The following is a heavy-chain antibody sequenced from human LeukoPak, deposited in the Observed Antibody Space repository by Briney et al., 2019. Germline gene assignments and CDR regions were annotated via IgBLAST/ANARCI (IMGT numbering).Heavy chain of an antibody. D-gene: IGHD3-10*01. CDR2: ISGDGGST. CDR3: ATHDYYGSGSYYNVGYYYMDV. J-gene: IGHJ6*03. Sequence: AGSLRLSCAASGFTFDDYAMHWVRQAPGQGLEWISLISGDGGSTYYADSVKGRFTISRDNSKNSLYLQMNSLRTEDTALYYCATHDYYGSGSYYNVGYYYMDVWGKGTTVTVSS. V-gene: IGHV3-43*02. CDR1: GFTFDDYA.